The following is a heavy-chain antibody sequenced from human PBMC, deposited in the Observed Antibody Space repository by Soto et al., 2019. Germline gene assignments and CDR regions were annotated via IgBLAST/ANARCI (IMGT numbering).Heavy chain of an antibody. Sequence: PSETLSLTCTVSGGSISSGSYYWGWIRQPPGKGLEWIGSIYYSGSTYYNPSLKSRVTISVDTSKNQFSLKLSSVTAADTAIYYCARHFYFAYEAPYYFDYWGQGTLVTVSS. CDR3: ARHFYFAYEAPYYFDY. J-gene: IGHJ4*02. D-gene: IGHD3-16*01. CDR1: GGSISSGSYY. CDR2: IYYSGST. V-gene: IGHV4-39*01.